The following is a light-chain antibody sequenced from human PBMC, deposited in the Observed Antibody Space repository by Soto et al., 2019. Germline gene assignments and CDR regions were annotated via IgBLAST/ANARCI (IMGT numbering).Light chain of an antibody. CDR3: LQHDVNPLT. CDR1: QGIRNG. CDR2: AAS. V-gene: IGKV1-17*01. J-gene: IGKJ1*01. Sequence: IQMTQSPSSPSASVGDRVTITFRASQGIRNGLTWYQQKPGKAPKRLIYAASSLQSGVPSRFSGSGSGTEFTLTISSRQPEDFATYYCLQHDVNPLTFGQGARVEIK.